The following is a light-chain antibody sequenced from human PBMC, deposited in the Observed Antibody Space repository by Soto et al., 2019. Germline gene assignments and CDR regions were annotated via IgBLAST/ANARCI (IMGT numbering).Light chain of an antibody. CDR3: SSYTLSNTWV. J-gene: IGLJ3*02. CDR1: SSDVGGYKY. Sequence: QSVLTQPASVSGSPGQSITISCTGTSSDVGGYKYVSWYQQHPGKAPKLMIYEVINRPSGVSDRFSGSKSGNTASLTISGLQAEDEADYYCSSYTLSNTWVFGGGTKLTVL. V-gene: IGLV2-14*01. CDR2: EVI.